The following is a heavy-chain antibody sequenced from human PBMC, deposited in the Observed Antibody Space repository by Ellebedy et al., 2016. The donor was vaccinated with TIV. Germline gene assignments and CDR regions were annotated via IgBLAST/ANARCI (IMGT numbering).Heavy chain of an antibody. Sequence: MPSETLSLTCTVSGGSISSYYWSWIRQPPGKGLEWIGYIYYSGSTNYNPSLKSRVTISVDTSKNQFSLKLSSVTAADTAVYYCARDTYYYDSSGHEWGQGTLVTVSS. V-gene: IGHV4-59*12. CDR2: IYYSGST. D-gene: IGHD3-22*01. CDR1: GGSISSYY. CDR3: ARDTYYYDSSGHE. J-gene: IGHJ4*02.